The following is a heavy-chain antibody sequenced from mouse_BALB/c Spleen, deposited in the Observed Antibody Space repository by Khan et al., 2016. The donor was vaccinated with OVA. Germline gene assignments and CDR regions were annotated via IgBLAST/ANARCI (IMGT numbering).Heavy chain of an antibody. Sequence: EVELVESGGDLVKPGGSLKLSCAASGFTFSTYGMSWVRQTPDKRLEWVATVSTGGSYTYYPDSVKGRFTISRDNAKNTLYLQMRGLKSEEKAMFYCTRLAYYYDSEGFAYWGQGTLVTVSA. J-gene: IGHJ3*01. V-gene: IGHV5-6*01. CDR3: TRLAYYYDSEGFAY. CDR2: VSTGGSYT. CDR1: GFTFSTYG. D-gene: IGHD1-1*01.